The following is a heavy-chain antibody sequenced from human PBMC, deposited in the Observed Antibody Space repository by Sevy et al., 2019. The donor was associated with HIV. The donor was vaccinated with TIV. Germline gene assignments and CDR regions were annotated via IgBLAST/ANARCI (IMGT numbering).Heavy chain of an antibody. J-gene: IGHJ5*02. D-gene: IGHD3-22*01. Sequence: ASVKVSCKASGGTFSSYAISWVRQAPGQGLEWMGGIIPIFGTANYAQKFQGRVTITADESTSTAYMELSSLRSEDTAVYYCARENCYDSSGYYRWFDPWGQGTLVTVSS. CDR2: IIPIFGTA. CDR1: GGTFSSYA. V-gene: IGHV1-69*13. CDR3: ARENCYDSSGYYRWFDP.